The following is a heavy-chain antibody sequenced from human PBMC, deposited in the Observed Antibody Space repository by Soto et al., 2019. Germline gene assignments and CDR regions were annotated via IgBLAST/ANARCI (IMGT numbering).Heavy chain of an antibody. CDR1: GFTFSSYS. J-gene: IGHJ4*02. CDR2: ISSSSSTI. D-gene: IGHD1-20*01. Sequence: GGSLRLSCAASGFTFSSYSMNWVRQAPGKGLEWVSYISSSSSTIYYADSVKGRFTISRDNAKNSLYLQMNSLRDEDTAVYYCARDPGYNWNDVGFDYWGQGTLVTVSS. V-gene: IGHV3-48*02. CDR3: ARDPGYNWNDVGFDY.